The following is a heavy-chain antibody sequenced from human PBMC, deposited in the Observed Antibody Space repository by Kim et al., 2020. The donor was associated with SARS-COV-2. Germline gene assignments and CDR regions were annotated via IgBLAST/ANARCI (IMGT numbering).Heavy chain of an antibody. Sequence: GGSLRLSCAASGFTFSDSAMYWVRQASGKGLEWVGRIRSKANSYATAYDVSVKCRFIISSDDSKNTAYLQMNSLKTEDTAIYYCTRVPPYSNSWWDAFDIRGRATMATVPS. CDR3: TRVPPYSNSWWDAFDI. CDR1: GFTFSDSA. V-gene: IGHV3-73*01. CDR2: IRSKANSYAT. J-gene: IGHJ3*02. D-gene: IGHD6-13*01.